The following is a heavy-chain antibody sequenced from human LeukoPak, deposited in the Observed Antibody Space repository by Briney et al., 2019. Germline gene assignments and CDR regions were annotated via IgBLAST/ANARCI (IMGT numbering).Heavy chain of an antibody. CDR2: VDPEDGET. CDR1: GYTFTDYY. D-gene: IGHD2-2*01. CDR3: ATDASYQPPKFDY. J-gene: IGHJ4*02. V-gene: IGHV1-69-2*01. Sequence: GASVKVSCKASGYTFTDYYMHWVQQAPGKGLEWMGRVDPEDGETIYAEKFQGRVTITADTSTDTAYMELSSLRSEDTAVYYCATDASYQPPKFDYWGQGTLVTVSS.